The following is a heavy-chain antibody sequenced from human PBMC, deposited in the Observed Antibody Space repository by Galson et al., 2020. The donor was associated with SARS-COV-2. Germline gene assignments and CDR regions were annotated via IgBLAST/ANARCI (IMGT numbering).Heavy chain of an antibody. D-gene: IGHD4-17*01. CDR1: GGSFSGYY. J-gene: IGHJ6*02. CDR3: ARGPTVTTFYYYYYGMDV. CDR2: INHSGST. Sequence: SETLSLTCAVYGGSFSGYYWSWIRQPPGKGLEWIGEINHSGSTNYNPSLKSRVTISVDTSKNQLSLKLSSVTAADTAVYYCARGPTVTTFYYYYYGMDVWGQGTTVTVSS. V-gene: IGHV4-34*01.